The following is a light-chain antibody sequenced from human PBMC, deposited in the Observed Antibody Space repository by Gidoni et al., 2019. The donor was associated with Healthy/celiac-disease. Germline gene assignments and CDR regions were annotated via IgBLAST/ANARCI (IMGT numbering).Light chain of an antibody. V-gene: IGKV1-33*01. CDR3: QQYDNHPLT. CDR1: QDISNY. Sequence: DIQMTQSPSSLSASVGDRVTITCQASQDISNYLNWYQQKPGKAPKLLIYDASNLETGVPSRFSGSGSGTDFTFTISSLQPEEIATYYCQQYDNHPLTFGGXTKVEIK. CDR2: DAS. J-gene: IGKJ4*01.